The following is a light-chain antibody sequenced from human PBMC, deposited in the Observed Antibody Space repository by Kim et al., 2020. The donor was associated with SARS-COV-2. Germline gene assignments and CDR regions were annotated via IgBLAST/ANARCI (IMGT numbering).Light chain of an antibody. Sequence: GQSITLSCTGTSSDVGAYDYVSWFQQHPGKAPQLLIYDVTSRPSGISNRFSGSKSGNTASLTISGLQAEDEANYYCLSYTATRTLVFGGGTQLTVL. CDR1: SSDVGAYDY. V-gene: IGLV2-14*03. CDR2: DVT. CDR3: LSYTATRTLV. J-gene: IGLJ2*01.